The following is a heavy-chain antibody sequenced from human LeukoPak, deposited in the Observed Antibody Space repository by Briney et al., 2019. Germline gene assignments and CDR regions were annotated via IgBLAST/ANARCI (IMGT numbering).Heavy chain of an antibody. D-gene: IGHD3-10*01. J-gene: IGHJ6*02. CDR1: GGSISSYY. CDR2: IYYRGSP. CDR3: ARVGGSGSYYYAMDV. Sequence: PSETLSLTCTVSGGSISSYYWSWIRQPPGKALEWIGYIYYRGSPNYNPSLKSRVTISVDTAKNQFSLKLSSVTAADTAVYYCARVGGSGSYYYAMDVWGQGTTVTVSS. V-gene: IGHV4-59*01.